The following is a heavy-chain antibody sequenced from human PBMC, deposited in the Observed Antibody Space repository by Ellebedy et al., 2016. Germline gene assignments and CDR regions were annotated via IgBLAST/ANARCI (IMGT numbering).Heavy chain of an antibody. CDR2: ISSSSSYI. D-gene: IGHD2-15*01. J-gene: IGHJ4*02. V-gene: IGHV3-21*01. CDR3: ARALLGYCSGGSCSFDY. Sequence: GGSLRLSCAASGFTFSSYSMNWVRQAPGKGLEWVSSISSSSSYIYYADSVKGRFTISRDNAKNSLYLQMNSLRAEDTAVYYCARALLGYCSGGSCSFDYWGQGTLVTVSS. CDR1: GFTFSSYS.